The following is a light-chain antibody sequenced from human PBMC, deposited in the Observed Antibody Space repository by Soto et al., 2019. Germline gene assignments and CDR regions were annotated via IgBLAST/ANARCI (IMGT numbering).Light chain of an antibody. V-gene: IGKV1-39*01. J-gene: IGKJ1*01. CDR1: QSISSY. CDR3: KQSYSTPRP. Sequence: DIQMTQSPSSLSASVGDRVTITCRASQSISSYLNWYQQKPGKAPKLLIYAASSLQSGVPLRFSGSGSGTDFTLAISSLQPEDFATYFCKQSYSTPRPFGQGPKADIK. CDR2: AAS.